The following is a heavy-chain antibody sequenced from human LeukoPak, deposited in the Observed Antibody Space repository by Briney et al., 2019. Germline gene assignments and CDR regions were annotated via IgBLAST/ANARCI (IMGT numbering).Heavy chain of an antibody. J-gene: IGHJ4*02. D-gene: IGHD6-19*01. CDR3: AKRSAESSGYFDS. CDR1: GFTVSRNY. Sequence: GGSLRLSCAASGFTVSRNYMTWVRQAPGKGLEWVSVIYSGGNTYYAESVKGRFTVSRDNSKNTLYLQMNSLRAEDTAIYYCAKRSAESSGYFDSWGQGTLVTVSS. CDR2: IYSGGNT. V-gene: IGHV3-53*01.